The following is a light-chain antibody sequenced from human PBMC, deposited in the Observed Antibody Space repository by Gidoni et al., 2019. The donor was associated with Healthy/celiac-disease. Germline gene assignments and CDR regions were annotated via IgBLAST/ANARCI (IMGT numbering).Light chain of an antibody. J-gene: IGKJ4*01. Sequence: EIVLTQSPGTLSLSPAERATLSCRASQSVSSSYLAWYQQKPGQAPRLLIYGASSGATGIPDRFSGSGSGTDFTLTISRLEPEDFAVYYCQQYGSSPLTFGGGTKVEIK. CDR3: QQYGSSPLT. CDR1: QSVSSSY. V-gene: IGKV3-20*01. CDR2: GAS.